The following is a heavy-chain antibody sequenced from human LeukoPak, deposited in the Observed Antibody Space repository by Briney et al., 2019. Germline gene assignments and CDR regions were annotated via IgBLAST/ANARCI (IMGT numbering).Heavy chain of an antibody. Sequence: PGGSLRLSCAASGLTFSSYAMSWVRQAPGKGLEWVSAISGSGGSTYYADSVKGRFTISRGNSKSTLYLQMNSLRAEDTAVYYCAKGGGDYSKGIDYWGQGTLVTVSS. V-gene: IGHV3-23*01. CDR1: GLTFSSYA. CDR3: AKGGGDYSKGIDY. J-gene: IGHJ4*02. CDR2: ISGSGGST. D-gene: IGHD4-11*01.